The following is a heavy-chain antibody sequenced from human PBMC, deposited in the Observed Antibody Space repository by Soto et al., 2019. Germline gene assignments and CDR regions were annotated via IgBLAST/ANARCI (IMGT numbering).Heavy chain of an antibody. J-gene: IGHJ4*02. CDR2: IIPILGRA. CDR1: GGSVSSYT. Sequence: QVLLVQSGAEVKKPGTSVKVSCEASGGSVSSYTLSWVRQAPGQGLEWMGRIIPILGRANYAQKFQDRVTITAGKSTSTAYIELSSLRSEDTAVYFCAGDSGYSNYAFDFWGQGTLITVSS. D-gene: IGHD4-4*01. V-gene: IGHV1-69*08. CDR3: AGDSGYSNYAFDF.